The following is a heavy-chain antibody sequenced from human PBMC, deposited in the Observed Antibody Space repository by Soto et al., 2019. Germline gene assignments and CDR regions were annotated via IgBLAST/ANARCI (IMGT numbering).Heavy chain of an antibody. Sequence: EVQLVESGGGLVQPGGSLRLSCAASGFTFSDHFMDWVRQAPGKGLEWVGRVKTRAKGFATQYAESVKGRFTVSRDDLRSSFYLPISALKTDDTAVYSCASPKVAGDALRDRYFDFWGRGTLVTVSS. V-gene: IGHV3-72*01. CDR3: ASPKVAGDALRDRYFDF. D-gene: IGHD6-19*01. J-gene: IGHJ2*01. CDR2: VKTRAKGFAT. CDR1: GFTFSDHF.